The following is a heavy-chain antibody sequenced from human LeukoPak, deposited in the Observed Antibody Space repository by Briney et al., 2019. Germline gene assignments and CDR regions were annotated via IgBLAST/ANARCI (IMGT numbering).Heavy chain of an antibody. V-gene: IGHV3-30*03. CDR1: GFTFSSHG. J-gene: IGHJ4*02. CDR3: ARDWAPHTEMATIVDY. Sequence: GRSLRLPCAASGFTFSSHGMHWVRQAPGKGLEWVAVISYDGSNKYYADSVKGRFTISRDNSKNTLYLQMNSLRAEDTAVYYCARDWAPHTEMATIVDYWGQGTLVTVSS. CDR2: ISYDGSNK. D-gene: IGHD5-24*01.